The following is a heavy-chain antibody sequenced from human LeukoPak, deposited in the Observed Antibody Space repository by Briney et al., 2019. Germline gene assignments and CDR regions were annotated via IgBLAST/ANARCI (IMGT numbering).Heavy chain of an antibody. CDR1: GGSTSSYY. D-gene: IGHD1-1*01. CDR3: ARGWGSLDWFDP. CDR2: IYYSGST. J-gene: IGHJ5*02. Sequence: PSETLSLTCTVSGGSTSSYYWSWIRQPPGKGLEWIGYIYYSGSTNYNPSLKSRVTISVDTSKKQFSLKLSSVTAADTAVYYCARGWGSLDWFDPWGQGTLVTVSS. V-gene: IGHV4-59*01.